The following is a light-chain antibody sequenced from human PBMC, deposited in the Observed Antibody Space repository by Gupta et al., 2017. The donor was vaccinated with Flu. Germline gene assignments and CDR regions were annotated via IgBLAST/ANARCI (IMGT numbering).Light chain of an antibody. J-gene: IGLJ2*01. CDR3: CSYAGSSIVV. Sequence: QPALTQPASGSGSPGQSITISCTGPSSDVGSYNLVSWYQQHPGKAPKLMIYEGSKRPAGVATRFSDSKSGNTASLTISGLQDEDEADYYSCSYAGSSIVVFGGGTKLTVL. V-gene: IGLV2-23*01. CDR1: SSDVGSYNL. CDR2: EGS.